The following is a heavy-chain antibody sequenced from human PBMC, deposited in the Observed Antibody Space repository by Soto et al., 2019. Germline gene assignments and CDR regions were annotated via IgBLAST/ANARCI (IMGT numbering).Heavy chain of an antibody. D-gene: IGHD1-20*01. CDR3: ALLPFGITGTHDNWFDP. V-gene: IGHV3-64D*06. J-gene: IGHJ5*02. Sequence: GGSLRLSCSASGFTFSSYAMHWVRQAPGKGLEYVSAISSNGGSTYYADSVKGRFTISRDNSKNTLYLQMSSLRAEDTAVYYCALLPFGITGTHDNWFDPWGQGTLVTVSS. CDR2: ISSNGGST. CDR1: GFTFSSYA.